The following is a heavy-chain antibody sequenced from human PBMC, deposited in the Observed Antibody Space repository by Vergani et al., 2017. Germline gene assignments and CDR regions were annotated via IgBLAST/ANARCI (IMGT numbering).Heavy chain of an antibody. CDR2: IDPSDSYT. V-gene: IGHV5-10-1*03. CDR3: AISPYDSRGYQTYDFDY. D-gene: IGHD3-22*01. Sequence: EVQLVQSGAEVKKPGESLRISCTGSGYSFTSYWISWVRQMPGKGLEWMGRIDPSDSYTNYSPSFQGHVSISADKSISTAYLQWRSLKASDTAMYYCAISPYDSRGYQTYDFDYWGQGTLVTVSS. J-gene: IGHJ4*02. CDR1: GYSFTSYW.